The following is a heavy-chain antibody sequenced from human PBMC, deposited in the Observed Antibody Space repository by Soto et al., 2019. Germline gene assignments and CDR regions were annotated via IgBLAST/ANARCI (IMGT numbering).Heavy chain of an antibody. V-gene: IGHV5-51*01. J-gene: IGHJ4*02. Sequence: GESLKISCKGSGYSFTSYWIGWVRQMPGKGLEWMGIIYPGDSDTRYSPSFQGQVTISADKSISTAYLQWSSLKASDTAMYYCARVVVVPAATYYFDYWGQGTLVTVSS. CDR1: GYSFTSYW. CDR2: IYPGDSDT. CDR3: ARVVVVPAATYYFDY. D-gene: IGHD2-2*01.